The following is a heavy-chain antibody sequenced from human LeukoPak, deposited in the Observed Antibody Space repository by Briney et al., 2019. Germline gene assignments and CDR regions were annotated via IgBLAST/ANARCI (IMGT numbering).Heavy chain of an antibody. CDR3: ARYGSAWYIDS. CDR1: GYSMSSGYY. V-gene: IGHV4-38-2*02. Sequence: SETLSLTCTVSGYSMSSGYYWGWIRQPPGKGLEWIGEINHSGSTNYNPSLKSRVTISVDTSKNQFSLQLNSVTPDDTAVYYCARYGSAWYIDSWGQGTLVTVSS. J-gene: IGHJ4*02. D-gene: IGHD6-19*01. CDR2: INHSGST.